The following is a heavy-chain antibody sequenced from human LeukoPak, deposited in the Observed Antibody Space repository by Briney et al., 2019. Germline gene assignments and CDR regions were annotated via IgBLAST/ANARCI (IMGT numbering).Heavy chain of an antibody. Sequence: SETLSLTCTVSGGTISSGGYYWSWIRQHPGQGLEWIGYIYYSGSTYYNPSLKSRVTISVDTSKNQFSLKLSSVTAADTAVYYCARDRDDSGSYFDYWGQGTLVTVSS. D-gene: IGHD1-14*01. CDR3: ARDRDDSGSYFDY. CDR2: IYYSGST. J-gene: IGHJ4*02. V-gene: IGHV4-31*03. CDR1: GGTISSGGYY.